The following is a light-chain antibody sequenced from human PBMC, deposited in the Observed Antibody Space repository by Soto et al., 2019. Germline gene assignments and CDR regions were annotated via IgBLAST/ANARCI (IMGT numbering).Light chain of an antibody. J-gene: IGLJ1*01. CDR2: DVN. CDR1: SSDVGGYDY. Sequence: QSVLTQPASVSGSPGQSITISCTGTSSDVGGYDYVSWYQQLPGKAPKLLIYDVNNRPSGVSHRFYGSKSGNTASLTISGLQAEDEADYYCSSYTGSSTVVFGTGTKLTVL. CDR3: SSYTGSSTVV. V-gene: IGLV2-14*01.